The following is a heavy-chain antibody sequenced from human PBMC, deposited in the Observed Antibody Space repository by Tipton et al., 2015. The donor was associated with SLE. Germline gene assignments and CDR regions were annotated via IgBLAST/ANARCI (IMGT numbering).Heavy chain of an antibody. CDR1: GFTFSSYA. J-gene: IGHJ4*02. Sequence: SLRLSCAASGFTFSSYAMHWVRQAPGRGLEWVAVISYDGSNKYYADSVKGRFTISRDNAKSALYLQMNSLRADDTAFYYCARRTSPRGYFDFWGRGALVTVSS. D-gene: IGHD3-10*01. CDR2: ISYDGSNK. CDR3: ARRTSPRGYFDF. V-gene: IGHV3-30*04.